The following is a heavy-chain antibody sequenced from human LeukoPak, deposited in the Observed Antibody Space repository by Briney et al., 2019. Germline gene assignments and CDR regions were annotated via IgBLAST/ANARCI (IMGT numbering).Heavy chain of an antibody. CDR1: GGSISSYY. Sequence: SETLSLTCTVSGGSISSYYWSWIRQPPGKGLEWIGYIYYSGSTYYNPSLKSRVTISVDTSKNQFSLKLSSVTAADTAVYYCARGLVPADYYFDYWGQGTLVTVSS. J-gene: IGHJ4*02. V-gene: IGHV4-59*06. D-gene: IGHD2-2*01. CDR3: ARGLVPADYYFDY. CDR2: IYYSGST.